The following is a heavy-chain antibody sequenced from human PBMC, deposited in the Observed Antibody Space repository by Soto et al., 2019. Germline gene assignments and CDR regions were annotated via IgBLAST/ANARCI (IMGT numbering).Heavy chain of an antibody. V-gene: IGHV6-1*01. CDR1: GDSVSSNSAA. Sequence: SETLSLTCAISGDSVSSNSAAWYWIRQPPSRGLEWLGRTYYRSKWHNDYAVSVKSRISVSPDTSKNQFSLQLNSVTPEDTAVYYCSRGTDLRPFDYWGQGTLVTVSS. CDR2: TYYRSKWHN. J-gene: IGHJ4*02. CDR3: SRGTDLRPFDY. D-gene: IGHD3-10*01.